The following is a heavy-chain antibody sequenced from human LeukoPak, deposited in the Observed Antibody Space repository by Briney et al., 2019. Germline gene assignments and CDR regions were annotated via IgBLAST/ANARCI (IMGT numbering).Heavy chain of an antibody. CDR3: ARDSSRGAFDY. Sequence: PSETLSLTCTVSGGSISSYYWSWIRQPPGKGLEWFGYIYYSGNTNYNPSLKSRVTISVDTSKNQFSLKLSSVTAADTAVYYCARDSSRGAFDYWGQGTLVTVSS. CDR2: IYYSGNT. J-gene: IGHJ4*02. CDR1: GGSISSYY. V-gene: IGHV4-59*01.